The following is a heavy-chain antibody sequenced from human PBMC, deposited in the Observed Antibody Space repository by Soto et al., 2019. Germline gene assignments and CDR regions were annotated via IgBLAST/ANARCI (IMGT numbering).Heavy chain of an antibody. J-gene: IGHJ6*02. V-gene: IGHV1-69*01. Sequence: QVQLVQSGAEVKKPGSSVKVSCKASGGTFSSYAISWVRQAPGQGLEWMGGIIPIPGTANYAQKFQGRVTITAEESTSTADMELSSLRSEDTAVYYCARSQGSRTSLEIYYYYYYGMDVWGQGTTVTVSS. CDR2: IIPIPGTA. CDR1: GGTFSSYA. CDR3: ARSQGSRTSLEIYYYYYYGMDV. D-gene: IGHD2-2*01.